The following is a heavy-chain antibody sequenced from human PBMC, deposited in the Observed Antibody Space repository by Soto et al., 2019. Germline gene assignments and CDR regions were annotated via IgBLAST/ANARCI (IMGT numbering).Heavy chain of an antibody. V-gene: IGHV1-69*02. J-gene: IGHJ4*02. CDR1: GGTFSSYT. CDR2: IIPILGIA. CDR3: ARGDGYNNWDWVY. D-gene: IGHD5-12*01. Sequence: QVQLVQSGAEVKKPGSSVKVSCKASGGTFSSYTISWVRQAPGQGLEWMGRIIPILGIANYAQKFQGRVTITADKSTSTAYMELSSLRSEDTAVYYCARGDGYNNWDWVYWGQGTLVTVSS.